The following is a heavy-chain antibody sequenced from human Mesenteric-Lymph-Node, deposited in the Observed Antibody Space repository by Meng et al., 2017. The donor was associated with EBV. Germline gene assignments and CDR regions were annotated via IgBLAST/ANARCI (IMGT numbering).Heavy chain of an antibody. J-gene: IGHJ5*02. V-gene: IGHV4-34*01. CDR3: ARGVVVVVAATPTGFSDWFDP. CDR1: GGSFSGYY. Sequence: QVQLQRWGAGLLKPSETLSLTCAVYGGSFSGYYWSWIRQPPGKGLEWIGEINHSGSTNYNPSLKSRVTISVDTSKNQFSLKLSSVTAADTAVYYCARGVVVVVAATPTGFSDWFDPWGQGTLVTVSS. CDR2: INHSGST. D-gene: IGHD2-15*01.